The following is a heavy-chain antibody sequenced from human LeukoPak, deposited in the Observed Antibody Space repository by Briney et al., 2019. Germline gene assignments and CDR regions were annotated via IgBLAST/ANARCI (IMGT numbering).Heavy chain of an antibody. J-gene: IGHJ5*02. V-gene: IGHV3-23*01. Sequence: PGGSLSLSCAASGFTFSTSAMSWVRQAPGKGLEWVSSISTTVGNTYYADSVKGRSTISRDNSNNTLYLQMNSLTAEDTAVYYCTKRAEFGGFDPWGQGTLVTVSS. CDR2: ISTTVGNT. CDR3: TKRAEFGGFDP. CDR1: GFTFSTSA. D-gene: IGHD3-10*01.